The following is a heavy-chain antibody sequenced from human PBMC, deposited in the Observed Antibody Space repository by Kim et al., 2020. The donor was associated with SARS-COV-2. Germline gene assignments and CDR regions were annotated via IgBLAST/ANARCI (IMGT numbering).Heavy chain of an antibody. CDR1: GFTFSSYA. J-gene: IGHJ4*02. Sequence: GGSLRLSCSASGFTFSSYAMHWVRQAPGKGLEYVSAISSNGGSTYYADSVKGRFTISRDNSKNTLYLQMSSLRAEDTAVYYCVKEGQWLLWFGDFDYWGQGTLVTVSS. CDR2: ISSNGGST. CDR3: VKEGQWLLWFGDFDY. V-gene: IGHV3-64D*09. D-gene: IGHD3-10*01.